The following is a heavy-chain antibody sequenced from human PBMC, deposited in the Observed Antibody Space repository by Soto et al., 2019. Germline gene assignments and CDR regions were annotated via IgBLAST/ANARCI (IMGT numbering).Heavy chain of an antibody. CDR1: GFSLSTSGVG. Sequence: QITLEESGPTRVKPTQSLALTCTFSGFSLSTSGVGVGWVRQPPGKALEWLALIYWDDDKRYSPSLQSRLTTTHDTAKNPVVLILINMDPVDTATYYCAHRPGTGTTAYFDYWGQGPLVTVSS. D-gene: IGHD1-1*01. CDR2: IYWDDDK. CDR3: AHRPGTGTTAYFDY. V-gene: IGHV2-5*02. J-gene: IGHJ4*02.